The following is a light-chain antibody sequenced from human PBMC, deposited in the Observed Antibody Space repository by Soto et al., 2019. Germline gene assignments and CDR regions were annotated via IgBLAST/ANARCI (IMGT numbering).Light chain of an antibody. J-gene: IGLJ2*01. Sequence: QSALTQPASVSGSPGQSITISCTGTSSDVGSYNLVSWYQQHPGKAPKVMIYEGSKRPSGVSNRFSGSKSGNTASLTISGIQAEDEADYYCCSYAGSRTRVFGGGTKLTVL. CDR3: CSYAGSRTRV. CDR1: SSDVGSYNL. V-gene: IGLV2-23*01. CDR2: EGS.